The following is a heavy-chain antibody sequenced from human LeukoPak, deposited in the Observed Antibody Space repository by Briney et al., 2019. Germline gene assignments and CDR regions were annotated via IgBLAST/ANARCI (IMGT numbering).Heavy chain of an antibody. V-gene: IGHV4-34*01. CDR2: INHSGST. CDR3: ARGPVGTGYYYGSGSYYKGTYFDY. CDR1: GGSFSGYY. Sequence: SETLSLTCAVYGGSFSGYYWSWIRQPPGKGLEWIGEINHSGSTNYNPSLKSRVTISVDTSKNQFSLKLSSVTAADTAVYYCARGPVGTGYYYGSGSYYKGTYFDYWGQGTLVTVSS. D-gene: IGHD3-10*01. J-gene: IGHJ4*02.